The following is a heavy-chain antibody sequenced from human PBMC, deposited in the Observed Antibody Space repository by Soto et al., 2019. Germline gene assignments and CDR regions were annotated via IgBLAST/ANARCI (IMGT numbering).Heavy chain of an antibody. Sequence: ASVKVSCKASGYTFTGYYMHWVRQAPGQGLEWMGWINPNSGGTNCAQKFQGRVTMTRDTSISTAYMELSRLRSDDTAVYYCARDYNDYYDSSGPNDYWGQGTLVTVSS. CDR2: INPNSGGT. D-gene: IGHD3-22*01. CDR1: GYTFTGYY. CDR3: ARDYNDYYDSSGPNDY. J-gene: IGHJ4*02. V-gene: IGHV1-2*02.